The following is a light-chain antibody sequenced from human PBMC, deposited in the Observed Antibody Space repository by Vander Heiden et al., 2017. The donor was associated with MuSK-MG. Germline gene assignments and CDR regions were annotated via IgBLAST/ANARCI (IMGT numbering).Light chain of an antibody. CDR2: VAS. J-gene: IGKJ1*01. V-gene: IGKV3-15*01. CDR3: QQYNNWPRT. Sequence: EMVITKSPATLSMSQGERATLYSRASQRVSINLAWYQQKPGQAPRLLTHVASTRATGIPARFSGSGFGTEFTLTISSLQSEDFAVYYCQQYNNWPRTFGQGTKVEIK. CDR1: QRVSIN.